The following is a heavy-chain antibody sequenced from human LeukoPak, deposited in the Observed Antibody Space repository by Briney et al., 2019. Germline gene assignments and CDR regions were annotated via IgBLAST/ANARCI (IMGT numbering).Heavy chain of an antibody. CDR3: ARDHYWLEYCSDGVCQDTFDI. J-gene: IGHJ3*02. CDR2: ISDSGRST. D-gene: IGHD2-8*01. Sequence: GGSLRLSCAVSGLTFSNFKMNWVRQAPGKGLEWVSYISDSGRSTFYADSVKGRFTISRDNAKNSLYLQMSSLRVEDTAVYYCARDHYWLEYCSDGVCQDTFDIWGQGTMVSVSS. V-gene: IGHV3-48*03. CDR1: GLTFSNFK.